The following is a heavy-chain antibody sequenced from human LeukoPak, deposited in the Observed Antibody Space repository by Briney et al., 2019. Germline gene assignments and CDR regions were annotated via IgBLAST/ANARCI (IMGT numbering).Heavy chain of an antibody. Sequence: GASVKVSCKASGYSFIDYDINWVRQANGQGLEWMGWMDPKTGKTGFAQNFQGRVTLNGNTATTTAYMELTSLKFEDTAVYYCASVGYGEYNFDYWGQGTLVTVSS. CDR3: ASVGYGEYNFDY. J-gene: IGHJ4*02. CDR2: MDPKTGKT. D-gene: IGHD5-12*01. V-gene: IGHV1-8*01. CDR1: GYSFIDYD.